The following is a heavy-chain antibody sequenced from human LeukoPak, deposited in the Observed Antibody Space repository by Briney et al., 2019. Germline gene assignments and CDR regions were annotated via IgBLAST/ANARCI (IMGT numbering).Heavy chain of an antibody. V-gene: IGHV3-33*01. J-gene: IGHJ4*02. CDR3: ARSTSSECDIYHFDY. CDR2: IWYDGNNK. D-gene: IGHD3-9*01. CDR1: GFTFSSYG. Sequence: GGSLRLSCAASGFTFSSYGMHWVRQAPGKGLEWVAVIWYDGNNKYYADSVKGRFAISRDNSKNTLYLQMNSLRAEDTAVYYCARSTSSECDIYHFDYWGQGTLVTVSS.